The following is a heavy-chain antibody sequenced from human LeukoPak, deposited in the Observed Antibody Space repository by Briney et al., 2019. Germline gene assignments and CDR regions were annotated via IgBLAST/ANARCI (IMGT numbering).Heavy chain of an antibody. CDR3: AKETVPLWFGELGIYYYYGMDV. CDR1: GFTFSSYA. J-gene: IGHJ6*02. CDR2: ISGSGGST. V-gene: IGHV3-23*01. Sequence: GGSLRLSCAASGFTFSSYAMSWVRQAPGKGLEWVSAISGSGGSTYYADSVKGRFTISRDNSKNTLYLQMNSLRAEDTAVYYCAKETVPLWFGELGIYYYYGMDVWGQGTTVTVSS. D-gene: IGHD3-10*01.